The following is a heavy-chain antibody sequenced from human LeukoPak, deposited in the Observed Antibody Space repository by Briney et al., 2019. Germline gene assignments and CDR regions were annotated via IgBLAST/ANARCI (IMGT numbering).Heavy chain of an antibody. CDR2: ISYDGSNK. Sequence: GGSLRLSCAASGFTFSSYAMHWVRQAPGKGLEWVAVISYDGSNKYYADSVKGRFTISRDNSKNTLYLQMNSLRAEDTAVYYCAREILRVWFDPRGQGTLVTVSS. CDR1: GFTFSSYA. J-gene: IGHJ5*02. V-gene: IGHV3-30-3*01. CDR3: AREILRVWFDP.